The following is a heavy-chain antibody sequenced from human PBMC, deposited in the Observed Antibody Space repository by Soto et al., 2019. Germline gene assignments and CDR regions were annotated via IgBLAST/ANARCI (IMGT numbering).Heavy chain of an antibody. CDR3: ARTPSLLSYFGGCYQGYFDN. V-gene: IGHV4-4*02. CDR2: IYHSGSI. CDR1: GGSIGSINW. D-gene: IGHD2-21*01. J-gene: IGHJ4*02. Sequence: SETLSLTCAVSGGSIGSINWWSWVRQTPAQAVEGIGEIYHSGSINYNPSLNSRSLISVDKSKNPFSLKLSSVSGGATAEFSRARTPSLLSYFGGCYQGYFDNWGQGTVVTVSS.